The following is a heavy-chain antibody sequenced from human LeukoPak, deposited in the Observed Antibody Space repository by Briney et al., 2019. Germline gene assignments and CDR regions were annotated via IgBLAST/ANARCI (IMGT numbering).Heavy chain of an antibody. Sequence: GGSLRLACAASGFTFSTYWMSWVRQAPGKGLEWVANIKQDGSEKYYVDSVKGRFTSSRDNAKSSLYLQMNSLRAEDTAVYYCARARGDGYFEDYWGQGTLVTVSS. CDR3: ARARGDGYFEDY. V-gene: IGHV3-7*01. J-gene: IGHJ4*02. CDR1: GFTFSTYW. D-gene: IGHD5-24*01. CDR2: IKQDGSEK.